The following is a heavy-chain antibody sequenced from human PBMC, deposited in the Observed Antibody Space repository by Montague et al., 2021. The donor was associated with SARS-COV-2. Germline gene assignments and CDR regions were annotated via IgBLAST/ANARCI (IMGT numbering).Heavy chain of an antibody. V-gene: IGHV3-23*01. Sequence: SLRLSCAASGFTSGFIFRKVAMSWVRQAPGKGLEWVSAIGCSGDTYYAVSVKCRFAISRDNSKNTLYLQMNSMRADDTALYYCAKEMGHGRPFDYWGQGALVTVSS. D-gene: IGHD2-15*01. CDR3: AKEMGHGRPFDY. CDR1: GFTSGFIFRKVA. J-gene: IGHJ4*02. CDR2: IGCSGDT.